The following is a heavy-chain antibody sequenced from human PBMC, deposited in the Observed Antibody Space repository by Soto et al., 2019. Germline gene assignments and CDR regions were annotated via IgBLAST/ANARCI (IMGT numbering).Heavy chain of an antibody. J-gene: IGHJ4*02. D-gene: IGHD3-10*01. V-gene: IGHV4-30-4*01. CDR2: IYYSGST. CDR3: ARFRSGRHFDY. CDR1: GGSISSGDYY. Sequence: SETLSLTCTVSGGSISSGDYYWSWIRQPPGKGLEWIGYIYYSGSTYYNPSLKSRVTISVDTSKNQFSLKLSSVTAADTAVYYCARFRSGRHFDYCGQGTLVIVSS.